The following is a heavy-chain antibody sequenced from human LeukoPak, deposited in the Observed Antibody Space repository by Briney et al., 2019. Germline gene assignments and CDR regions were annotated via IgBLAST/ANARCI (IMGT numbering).Heavy chain of an antibody. Sequence: PGGSLRLSCAASGFTFSSYAMSWVRQAPGKGLEWVSFIYSGTTHYSDSVKGRFTISRDNSKNTLYLQMNSLRAEDTAVYYCARRAGAYSHPYDYWGQGTLVTVSS. CDR2: IYSGTT. V-gene: IGHV3-23*05. CDR3: ARRAGAYSHPYDY. CDR1: GFTFSSYA. D-gene: IGHD4/OR15-4a*01. J-gene: IGHJ4*02.